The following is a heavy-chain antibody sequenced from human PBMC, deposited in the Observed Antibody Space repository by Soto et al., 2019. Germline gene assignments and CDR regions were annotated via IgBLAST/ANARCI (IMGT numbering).Heavy chain of an antibody. CDR1: GGSISSGGYY. J-gene: IGHJ5*02. CDR2: IYYSGST. Sequence: QVQLQESGPGLVKPSQTLSLTCTVSGGSISSGGYYWSWIRQHPGKGLEWIGYIYYSGSTYYNPSLKSRVTISVDTSKNQFSLKLSSVTAADTAVYYCARGYCSGGSCYHNWFDPWGQGTLVTVSS. D-gene: IGHD2-15*01. V-gene: IGHV4-31*03. CDR3: ARGYCSGGSCYHNWFDP.